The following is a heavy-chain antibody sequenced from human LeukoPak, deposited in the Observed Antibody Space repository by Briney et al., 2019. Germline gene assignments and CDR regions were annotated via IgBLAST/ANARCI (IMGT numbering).Heavy chain of an antibody. CDR3: ARFFAAAEGY. Sequence: GGSLRLSCAASGFTVSSNYMSWVRQAPGKGLEWVSVIYSGGSTYYADSVKGRFTISRDNSMNTLYLQMNSLRAEDTAVYFCARFFAAAEGYWGQGTLVTVSS. J-gene: IGHJ4*02. D-gene: IGHD6-13*01. CDR1: GFTVSSNY. CDR2: IYSGGST. V-gene: IGHV3-53*01.